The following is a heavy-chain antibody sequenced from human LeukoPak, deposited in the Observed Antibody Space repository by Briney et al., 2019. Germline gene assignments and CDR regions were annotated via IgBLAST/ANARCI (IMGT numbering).Heavy chain of an antibody. CDR3: AREALLYYDSSGYYLGWFQH. CDR1: GGTFSSYA. D-gene: IGHD3-22*01. Sequence: ASVKVSCKASGGTFSSYAISWVRQAPGQGLEWMGRIIPIFGTANYAQKFQGRVTITTDESTSTAYMELGSLRSEDTAVYYCAREALLYYDSSGYYLGWFQHWGQGTLVTVSS. CDR2: IIPIFGTA. J-gene: IGHJ1*01. V-gene: IGHV1-69*05.